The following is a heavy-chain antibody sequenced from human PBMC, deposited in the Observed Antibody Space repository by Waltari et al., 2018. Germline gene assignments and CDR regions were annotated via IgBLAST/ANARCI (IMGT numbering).Heavy chain of an antibody. J-gene: IGHJ6*02. V-gene: IGHV4-34*01. CDR3: ARGNVGRYFGDSKGSYYGMDV. CDR1: GGYFSGYY. Sequence: QVQLQQWGAGLLKPSETLSLTCAVYGGYFSGYYWSWVRQPPGKGLEWIGEIDHRGSSNYNPSLKRRVTVSVDASKKQFSLKLSSVTAADTAVYDCARGNVGRYFGDSKGSYYGMDVWGQGTTVTVSS. CDR2: IDHRGSS. D-gene: IGHD3-10*01.